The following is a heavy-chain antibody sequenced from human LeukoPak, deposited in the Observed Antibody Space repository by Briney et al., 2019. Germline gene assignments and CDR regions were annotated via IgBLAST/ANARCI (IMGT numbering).Heavy chain of an antibody. J-gene: IGHJ4*02. D-gene: IGHD5-24*01. Sequence: GGSLRLSCAASGFTFRNYVIHWVRQAPGKGLEWVAVISYDGRNKYYADSVKGRFTISRDTSKNTLYLQMNSLRAEDTAAYYCASEDGHNPNLGFDYWGQGTLVTVSS. CDR2: ISYDGRNK. CDR1: GFTFRNYV. V-gene: IGHV3-30*03. CDR3: ASEDGHNPNLGFDY.